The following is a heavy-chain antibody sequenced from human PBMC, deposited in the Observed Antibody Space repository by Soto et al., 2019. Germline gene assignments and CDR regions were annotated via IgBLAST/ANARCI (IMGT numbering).Heavy chain of an antibody. CDR2: IYYSGST. V-gene: IGHV4-59*01. CDR3: AREHLWFGELSPQGWFDP. D-gene: IGHD3-10*01. J-gene: IGHJ5*02. Sequence: SETLSLTCTVSGGSISSYYWSWIRQPPGKGLEWIGYIYYSGSTNYNPSLKSRVTISVDTSKNQFSLKLSSVTAADTAVYYCAREHLWFGELSPQGWFDPWGQGTLVTVSS. CDR1: GGSISSYY.